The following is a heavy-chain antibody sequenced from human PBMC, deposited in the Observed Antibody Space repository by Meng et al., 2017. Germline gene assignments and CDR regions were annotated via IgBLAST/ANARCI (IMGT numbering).Heavy chain of an antibody. CDR3: ARGVVYAISYFDY. D-gene: IGHD2-8*02. CDR1: WDSVSSNSAA. Sequence: PGRMQTLQHPDAAVAISWDSVSSNSAAWNWIRQSPSRGLEWLVSTYYRSKLYNDSAVSVNTRITNNPNTSKNHFSNQLNSVTPEDTALYYYARGVVYAISYFDYWGQGTLVTVSS. V-gene: IGHV6-1*02. CDR2: TYYRSKLYN. J-gene: IGHJ4*02.